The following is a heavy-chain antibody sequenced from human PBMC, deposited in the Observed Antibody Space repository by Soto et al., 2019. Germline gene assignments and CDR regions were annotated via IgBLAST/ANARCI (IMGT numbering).Heavy chain of an antibody. V-gene: IGHV4-61*01. CDR3: ARRPRRVDTAKPFDY. CDR1: GGSVSSGSYY. CDR2: IYYSGST. D-gene: IGHD5-18*01. J-gene: IGHJ4*02. Sequence: SETLSLTCTVSGGSVSSGSYYWSWIRQPPGKGLEWIGYIYYSGSTNYNPSLKSRVTISVDTSKNQFSLKLSSVTAADTAVYYCARRPRRVDTAKPFDYWGQGTLVTVSS.